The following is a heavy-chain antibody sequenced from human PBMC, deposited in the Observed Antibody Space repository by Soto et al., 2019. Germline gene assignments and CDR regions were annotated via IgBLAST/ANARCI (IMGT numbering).Heavy chain of an antibody. CDR1: GDSISRSYW. D-gene: IGHD3-10*01. CDR3: TSKVGQLLDDAFDI. Sequence: QVQLQESGPGLVKPSGTLSLTCAVSGDSISRSYWWSWVRQLPGKVLEWIGEIYHSGSTIYNPSLKSRVTLSVDKSKNEFSLKMSSVTDADTAVYYCTSKVGQLLDDAFDIWGQGTMVTVSS. J-gene: IGHJ3*02. V-gene: IGHV4-4*02. CDR2: IYHSGST.